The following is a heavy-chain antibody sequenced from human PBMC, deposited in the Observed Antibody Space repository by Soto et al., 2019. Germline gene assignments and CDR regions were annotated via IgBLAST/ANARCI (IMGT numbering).Heavy chain of an antibody. CDR1: GFTFSSYA. CDR2: ISGSGGST. J-gene: IGHJ4*02. CDR3: AKGDDIVLMVYASG. D-gene: IGHD2-8*01. V-gene: IGHV3-23*01. Sequence: EVQLLESGGGLVQPGGSLRLSCAASGFTFSSYAMSWVRQAPGKGLEWVSAISGSGGSTYYADSVKGRFTISRDNSKNTLYLQINSLRAEDTAVYYCAKGDDIVLMVYASGWGQGTLVTVSS.